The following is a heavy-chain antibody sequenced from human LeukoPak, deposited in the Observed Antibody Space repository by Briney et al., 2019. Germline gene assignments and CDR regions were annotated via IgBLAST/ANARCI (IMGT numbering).Heavy chain of an antibody. CDR1: GCTFTSYY. J-gene: IGHJ4*02. CDR3: ARSIAAAGTSVGY. V-gene: IGHV1-46*01. CDR2: INPSGGST. D-gene: IGHD6-13*01. Sequence: ASVKVSCKASGCTFTSYYMHWVREATGQGLEWMGIINPSGGSTSYAQKFQGRVTMTRDMSTSTVYMELSSLRSEDTAVYYCARSIAAAGTSVGYWGQGTLVTVSS.